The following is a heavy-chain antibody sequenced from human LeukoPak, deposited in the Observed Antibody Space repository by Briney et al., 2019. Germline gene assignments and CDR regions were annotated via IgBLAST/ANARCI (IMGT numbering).Heavy chain of an antibody. V-gene: IGHV3-53*01. CDR1: GFTVSSNY. D-gene: IGHD6-13*01. CDR2: IYSGGST. J-gene: IGHJ5*02. CDR3: ARGGMRSSWYWFDP. Sequence: GGSLRLSCAVSGFTVSSNYMSWVRQAPGKGLEWVSVIYSGGSTYYADSVKGRFTISRDNSKNTLYLQMNSLRAEDTAVYYCARGGMRSSWYWFDPWGQGTLVTVSS.